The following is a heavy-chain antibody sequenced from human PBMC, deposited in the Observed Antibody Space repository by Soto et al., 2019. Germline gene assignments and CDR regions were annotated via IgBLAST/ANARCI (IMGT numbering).Heavy chain of an antibody. CDR2: ISGSGGST. D-gene: IGHD3-3*01. CDR3: AKDVDFGVVISIDY. CDR1: GFTFSSYA. J-gene: IGHJ4*02. Sequence: PGGSLRLSCAASGFTFSSYAMSWVRQAPGKGLEWVSAISGSGGSTYYADSVKGRFTISRDNSKNTLYLQMNSLRAEDTAVYYCAKDVDFGVVISIDYWGQGTLVTVSS. V-gene: IGHV3-23*01.